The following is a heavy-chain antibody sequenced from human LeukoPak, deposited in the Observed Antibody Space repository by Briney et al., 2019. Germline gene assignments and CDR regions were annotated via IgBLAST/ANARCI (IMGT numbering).Heavy chain of an antibody. CDR3: ARVLHKRNYDSSDYYGY. D-gene: IGHD3-22*01. J-gene: IGHJ4*02. CDR1: GFTFSSYS. CDR2: ISSSSSTI. V-gene: IGHV3-48*01. Sequence: PGGSLRPSCAASGFTFSSYSMNWVRQAPGKGLEWVSYISSSSSTIYYADSVKGRFTISRDNAKNSLYLQMNSLRAEDTAVYYCARVLHKRNYDSSDYYGYWGQGILVTVSS.